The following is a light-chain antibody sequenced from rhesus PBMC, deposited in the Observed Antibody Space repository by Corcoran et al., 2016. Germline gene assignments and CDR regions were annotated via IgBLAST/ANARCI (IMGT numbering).Light chain of an antibody. CDR2: EVT. CDR3: CSYTASFTFYM. J-gene: IGLJ1*01. V-gene: IGLV2-32*01. CDR1: SSDIGGYNF. Sequence: QAALTQPRSVSGSPGQSVTISCTGTSSDIGGYNFVSWYQKHPGTAPKLLIYEVTQRPSGVSDRFSASKSGNTASLTISGLQAQDEADYHCCSYTASFTFYMFGTGTRLTVL.